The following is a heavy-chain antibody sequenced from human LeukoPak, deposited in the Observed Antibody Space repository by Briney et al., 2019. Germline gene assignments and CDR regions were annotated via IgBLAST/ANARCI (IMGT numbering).Heavy chain of an antibody. Sequence: SETLSLTCTVSGGSISDYSWSWIRQPPGKGLEWIGNIYCSGSANHNPSLKSRVTISRDTSKNQFSLKLTSVTTADTAVYYCARAGGVKTAALDLDYWGQGTLVTVSS. CDR2: IYCSGSA. D-gene: IGHD6-25*01. V-gene: IGHV4-59*01. J-gene: IGHJ4*02. CDR3: ARAGGVKTAALDLDY. CDR1: GGSISDYS.